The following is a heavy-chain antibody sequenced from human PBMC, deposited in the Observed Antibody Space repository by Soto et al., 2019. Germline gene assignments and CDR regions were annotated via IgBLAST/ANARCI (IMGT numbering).Heavy chain of an antibody. CDR1: GGSISSSNW. J-gene: IGHJ6*02. CDR3: ARSPDSSGYYPRWYYYGMDV. CDR2: IYHSGST. Sequence: PSETRSLTCAVSGGSISSSNWWSWVRQPPGKGLEWIGEIYHSGSTNYNPSLKSRVTISVDKSKNQFPLKLSSVTAADTAVYYCARSPDSSGYYPRWYYYGMDVWGQGTTVTVSS. D-gene: IGHD3-22*01. V-gene: IGHV4-4*02.